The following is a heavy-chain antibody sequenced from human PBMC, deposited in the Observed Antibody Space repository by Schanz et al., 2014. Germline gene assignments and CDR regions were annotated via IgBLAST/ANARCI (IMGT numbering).Heavy chain of an antibody. CDR1: GYTFTSYG. J-gene: IGHJ4*02. V-gene: IGHV1-2*04. CDR3: ARTVGGYDPAGALDY. D-gene: IGHD5-12*01. CDR2: INPNSGTT. Sequence: QVQLVQSGAEVKKPGASVKVSCKASGYTFTSYGINWVRQAPGQGLEWMGWINPNSGTTNYAQKFQGWVTMTRDTSISTAYMELSRLKSDDTAVYYCARTVGGYDPAGALDYWGQGTLVTDSS.